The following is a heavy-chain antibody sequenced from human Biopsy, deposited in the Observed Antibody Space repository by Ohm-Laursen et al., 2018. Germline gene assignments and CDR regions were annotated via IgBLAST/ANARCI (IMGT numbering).Heavy chain of an antibody. Sequence: ASVKVSCKASGYTFSGYYLHWVRQAPGEGLEWMGWINPNSVGTYYAQKFQGRVTMTRDTSISTAYMELSRLRSDDTAVYYCARDLNNPYYFDYWGQGTLVTVSS. V-gene: IGHV1-2*02. CDR1: GYTFSGYY. D-gene: IGHD1-14*01. CDR2: INPNSVGT. CDR3: ARDLNNPYYFDY. J-gene: IGHJ4*02.